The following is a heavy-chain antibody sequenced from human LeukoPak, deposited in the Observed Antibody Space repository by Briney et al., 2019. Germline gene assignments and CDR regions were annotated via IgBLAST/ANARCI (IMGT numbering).Heavy chain of an antibody. CDR3: ARVHKEYSSSSIDY. J-gene: IGHJ4*02. D-gene: IGHD6-6*01. Sequence: GGSLRLSCAASGFTFSSYTMNWVRQAPGKGLEWVSSVDTTSDYIYYIDSVKGRFTISRDNAKNSVYLQMNSLRAEDTAVYYCARVHKEYSSSSIDYWGQGTLVTVSS. V-gene: IGHV3-21*01. CDR1: GFTFSSYT. CDR2: VDTTSDYI.